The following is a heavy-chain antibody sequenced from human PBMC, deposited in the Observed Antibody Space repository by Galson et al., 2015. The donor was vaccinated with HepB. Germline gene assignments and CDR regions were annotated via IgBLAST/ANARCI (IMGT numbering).Heavy chain of an antibody. V-gene: IGHV3-21*01. D-gene: IGHD3-10*01. CDR3: ARHHYGSGSNYQFDS. CDR1: GFIFSSYS. J-gene: IGHJ4*02. Sequence: SLRLSCAASGFIFSSYSMNWVRRAPGKGLEWVSSITSSSSYIFYTDSVEGRFTISRDDAKNSLYLQMNSLRAEDTAVYYCARHHYGSGSNYQFDSWGQGTLVTVSS. CDR2: ITSSSSYI.